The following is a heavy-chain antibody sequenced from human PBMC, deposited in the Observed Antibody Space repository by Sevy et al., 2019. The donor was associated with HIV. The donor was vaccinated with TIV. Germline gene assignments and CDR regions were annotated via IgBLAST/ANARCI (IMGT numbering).Heavy chain of an antibody. J-gene: IGHJ4*02. CDR3: ARDLYGSGSYEFDY. D-gene: IGHD3-10*01. Sequence: GGSLRLSCAASGFTFSSYSMNWVRQAPGKGLEWVSSISSSSSYIYYADSVKGRFTISRDNAKNSLYLKMNSLRAEDTAVYYCARDLYGSGSYEFDYWGQGTLVTVSS. V-gene: IGHV3-21*01. CDR2: ISSSSSYI. CDR1: GFTFSSYS.